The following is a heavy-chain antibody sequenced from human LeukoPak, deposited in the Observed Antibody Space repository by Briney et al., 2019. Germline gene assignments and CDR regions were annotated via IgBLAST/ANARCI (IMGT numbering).Heavy chain of an antibody. J-gene: IGHJ5*02. CDR2: INPKTGGT. Sequence: ASVKVSCKASGYTFSDYFMHWVRRAPGQGLEWMGWINPKTGGTTCAQKFQGRVTMTRDMSITTAYMDLSRLRSDDTAVYYCTRAYEYGWFDPWGQGSLVIVSS. CDR1: GYTFSDYF. CDR3: TRAYEYGWFDP. V-gene: IGHV1-2*02. D-gene: IGHD3-16*01.